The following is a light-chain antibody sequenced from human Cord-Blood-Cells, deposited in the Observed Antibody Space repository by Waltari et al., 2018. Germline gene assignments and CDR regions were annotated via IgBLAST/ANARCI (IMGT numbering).Light chain of an antibody. CDR2: AAS. Sequence: DIQMTQSPSSLSASVGDRVTITCQASQSISSCLNWYPEKPGKAPKLLIYAASSLQSGAPSRLSGSGSGTDFTLTISSLQPEDFATYYCQQSYSTPGAFGPGTKVDIK. CDR1: QSISSC. V-gene: IGKV1-39*01. CDR3: QQSYSTPGA. J-gene: IGKJ3*01.